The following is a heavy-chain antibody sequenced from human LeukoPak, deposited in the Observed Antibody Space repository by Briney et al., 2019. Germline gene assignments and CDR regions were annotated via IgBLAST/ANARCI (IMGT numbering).Heavy chain of an antibody. V-gene: IGHV4-39*01. D-gene: IGHD3-10*01. Sequence: PSETLSLTCTVSGDFISSSSYYWGWIRQPPGKGLEWIGNIYYSGSTQYNPPLKSRVTISVDTSKNQSSLKLNSVTAADTAVYYCARIYGSGSYYMRDYYFDYWGQGTLVTVSS. CDR1: GDFISSSSYY. J-gene: IGHJ4*02. CDR2: IYYSGST. CDR3: ARIYGSGSYYMRDYYFDY.